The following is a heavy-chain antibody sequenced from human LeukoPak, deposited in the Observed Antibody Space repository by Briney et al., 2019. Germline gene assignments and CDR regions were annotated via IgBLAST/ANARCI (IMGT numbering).Heavy chain of an antibody. V-gene: IGHV6-1*01. CDR1: GDSVSNNNAA. D-gene: IGHD3-16*01. CDR3: ASSSLRGSDAFDI. CDR2: TYYRSKWYT. Sequence: QTLSLTCAISGDSVSNNNAAWNWIRQSPSRGLEWLGRTYYRSKWYTDYAVSVSSRITINPDASKNQFSLQLNSVTPEDTAVYYCASSSLRGSDAFDIWGQGTMVTVSS. J-gene: IGHJ3*02.